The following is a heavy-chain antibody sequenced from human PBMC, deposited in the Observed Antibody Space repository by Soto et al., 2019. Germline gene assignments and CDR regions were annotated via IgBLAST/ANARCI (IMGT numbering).Heavy chain of an antibody. Sequence: GGSLRLSCAASGFTFSDSYMSWIRQAPGKGLEWISYITFSGNTVYYADSLKGRFTISRDNAKNSLYLQMNRLRAEDTAVYYCARVSWREKYGMDVWGQGTTVTV. V-gene: IGHV3-11*01. CDR2: ITFSGNTV. CDR1: GFTFSDSY. CDR3: ARVSWREKYGMDV. J-gene: IGHJ6*02.